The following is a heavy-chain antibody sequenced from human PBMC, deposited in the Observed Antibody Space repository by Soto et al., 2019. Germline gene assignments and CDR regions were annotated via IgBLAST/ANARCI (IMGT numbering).Heavy chain of an antibody. CDR2: IFYSGIT. V-gene: IGHV4-59*11. CDR3: ARVGSSGWAPDY. Sequence: ASETLSLTCTVSGGSISGHYWSWIRQSPGKGLEWIGYIFYSGITNYNPSLKSRVTISVDTSRNQFSLRLSSVTAADTAVYFCARVGSSGWAPDYWSQGTLVTVSS. CDR1: GGSISGHY. J-gene: IGHJ4*02. D-gene: IGHD6-19*01.